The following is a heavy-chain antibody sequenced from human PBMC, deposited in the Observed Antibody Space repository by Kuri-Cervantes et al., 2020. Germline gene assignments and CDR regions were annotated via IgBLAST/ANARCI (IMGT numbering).Heavy chain of an antibody. CDR1: GFTFSSYG. D-gene: IGHD5-18*01. J-gene: IGHJ4*02. CDR2: ISYDGSNK. CDR3: ASVYSYGYIPL. Sequence: GESLKISCAASGFTFSSYGMHWVRQAPGKGLEWVAVISYDGSNKYYADSVKGRFTISRDNSKNSLYLQMNSLRDEDTAVYYCASVYSYGYIPLWGQGTLVTVSS. V-gene: IGHV3-30*12.